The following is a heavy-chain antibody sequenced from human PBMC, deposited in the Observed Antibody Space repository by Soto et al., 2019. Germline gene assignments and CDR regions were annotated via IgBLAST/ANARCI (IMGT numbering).Heavy chain of an antibody. CDR2: ISYDGSKK. J-gene: IGHJ4*02. CDR3: DPLGGGDHDNY. D-gene: IGHD3-16*01. CDR1: GFTFSTYG. V-gene: IGHV3-30*03. Sequence: GGSLRLSCAASGFTFSTYGMHWVRQAPGKGLEWVAAISYDGSKKYYADSVKGRFTISRDNSENTLYLQMNSLRAEDTAMYYCDPLGGGDHDNYWGQGTLVTVSS.